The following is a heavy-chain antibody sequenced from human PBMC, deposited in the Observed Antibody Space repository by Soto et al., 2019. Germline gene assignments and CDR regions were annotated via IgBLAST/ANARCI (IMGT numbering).Heavy chain of an antibody. CDR1: GFSLSTGGVG. CDR3: IQSRCGGDCLQSYASHYYYGMDV. Sequence: GSGPTLVNPTQTLTLTCTFSGFSLSTGGVGVGWIRQPPGKALEWLALIYWDDDKRYSPSLRSRLTISRDTSKNQVVLTMTNMDPVDTATYHCIQSRCGGDCLQSYASHYYYGMDVWGQGTTVTSP. J-gene: IGHJ6*02. V-gene: IGHV2-5*02. D-gene: IGHD2-21*02. CDR2: IYWDDDK.